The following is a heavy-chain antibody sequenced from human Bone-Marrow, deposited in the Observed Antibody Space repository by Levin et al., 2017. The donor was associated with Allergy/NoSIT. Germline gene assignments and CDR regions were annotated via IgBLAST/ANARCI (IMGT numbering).Heavy chain of an antibody. J-gene: IGHJ4*02. V-gene: IGHV3-21*01. CDR3: ARDGIAAAEFDY. D-gene: IGHD6-13*01. CDR2: ISSSSSYI. CDR1: GFTFSSYS. Sequence: LSLTCAASGFTFSSYSMNWVRQAPGKGLAWVSSISSSSSYIYYADSVKGRFTISRDNAKNSLYLQMNSLRAEDTAVCYCARDGIAAAEFDYWGQGTLVTVAS.